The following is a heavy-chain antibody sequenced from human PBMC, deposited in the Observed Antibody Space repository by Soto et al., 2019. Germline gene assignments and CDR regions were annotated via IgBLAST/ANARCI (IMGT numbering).Heavy chain of an antibody. V-gene: IGHV1-18*01. CDR3: ARAAAVGLFDY. CDR2: ISAYNGNT. Sequence: QVQLVQSGAEVKKPGASVKVSCKASGYTFTSYGISWVRQAPGQGLEWMGWISAYNGNTNYAQKLQGRXTXTXYTATSTAHRELRSLRSDDAAVYYCARAAAVGLFDYWGQGTLVTVSS. CDR1: GYTFTSYG. J-gene: IGHJ4*02. D-gene: IGHD1-26*01.